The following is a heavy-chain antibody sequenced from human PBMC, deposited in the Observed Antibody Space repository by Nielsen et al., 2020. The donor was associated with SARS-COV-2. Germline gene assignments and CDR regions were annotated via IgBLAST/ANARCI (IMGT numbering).Heavy chain of an antibody. V-gene: IGHV3-23*01. CDR3: AKDGPDLYWSGYYWYYYYYGMDV. D-gene: IGHD3-3*01. CDR1: GFTVSSNY. J-gene: IGHJ6*02. CDR2: ISGSGGST. Sequence: GESLKISCAASGFTVSSNYMSWVRQAPGKGLEWVSAISGSGGSTYYADSVKGRFTISRDNSKNTLYLQMNSLRAEDTAVYYCAKDGPDLYWSGYYWYYYYYGMDVWGQGTTVTVSS.